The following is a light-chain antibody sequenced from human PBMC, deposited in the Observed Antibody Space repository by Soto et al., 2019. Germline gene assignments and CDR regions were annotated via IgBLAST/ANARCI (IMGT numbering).Light chain of an antibody. J-gene: IGLJ1*01. CDR1: SSDVGAYYS. CDR2: GVS. CDR3: SSHTISSALQV. Sequence: QSALTQPASVSGSPGQSITISCTGTSSDVGAYYSVSWYQHHPGKAPKLMIYGVSNRPSGVSNRFSGSKSGNTASLTISGLQADDEADYYCSSHTISSALQVFGTGTKLTVL. V-gene: IGLV2-14*01.